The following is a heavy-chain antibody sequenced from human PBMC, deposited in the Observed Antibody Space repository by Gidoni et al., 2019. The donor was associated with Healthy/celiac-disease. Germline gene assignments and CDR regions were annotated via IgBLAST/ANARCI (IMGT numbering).Heavy chain of an antibody. CDR2: ISWNSGSI. J-gene: IGHJ6*02. CDR1: GFTFDDYA. V-gene: IGHV3-9*01. D-gene: IGHD3-10*01. CDR3: AKGIGTGYYYYGMDV. Sequence: EVQLVESVVGLVQPGRSLQLSCSASGFTFDDYAMHWVRQAAGKGLGWGSGISWNSGSIGYADSVKGRFTISRDNAKNSLYLKMNSLRAEDTAVYYCAKGIGTGYYYYGMDVWGQGTTVTVSS.